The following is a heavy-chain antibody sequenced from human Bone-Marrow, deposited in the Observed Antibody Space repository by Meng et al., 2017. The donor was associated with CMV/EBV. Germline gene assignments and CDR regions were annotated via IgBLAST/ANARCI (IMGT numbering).Heavy chain of an antibody. CDR2: IIVGNGNT. Sequence: SCKSSGYPFTSSVLYWVRQAPGQRLEWMGWIIVGNGNTKYSQKFQGRVTITRDTSASTAYMELSSLRSEDTAVYYCARRIAAAGLDYWGQGTLVTVSS. CDR3: ARRIAAAGLDY. V-gene: IGHV1-3*01. D-gene: IGHD6-13*01. CDR1: GYPFTSSV. J-gene: IGHJ4*02.